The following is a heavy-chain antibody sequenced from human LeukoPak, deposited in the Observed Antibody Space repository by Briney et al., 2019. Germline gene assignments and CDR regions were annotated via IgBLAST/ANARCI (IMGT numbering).Heavy chain of an antibody. D-gene: IGHD4-23*01. Sequence: GGSLRLSCEASGFVVSSNAMAWVRQAPGKGLEWVSGLGSDGRTHYADSVKGRFTISRDHSKNTVYLQMNSLRDEDTALYYCAKDILGWSFDTWGQGTLVTVSS. V-gene: IGHV3-23*01. CDR1: GFVVSSNA. CDR3: AKDILGWSFDT. J-gene: IGHJ4*02. CDR2: LGSDGRT.